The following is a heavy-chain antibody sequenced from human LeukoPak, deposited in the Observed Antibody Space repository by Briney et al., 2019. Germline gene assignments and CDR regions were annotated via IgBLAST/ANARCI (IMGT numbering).Heavy chain of an antibody. CDR1: GGSISSGDYY. Sequence: SETLSLTCTVSGGSISSGDYYWSWIRQPPGKGLEWIGYIYYSGSTYYNPSLKSRVTISVDTSKNQFSLRLSSVTAADTAVYYCARVLFLEWAINWFDPWGQGTLVTVSS. CDR3: ARVLFLEWAINWFDP. D-gene: IGHD3-3*01. CDR2: IYYSGST. J-gene: IGHJ5*02. V-gene: IGHV4-30-4*08.